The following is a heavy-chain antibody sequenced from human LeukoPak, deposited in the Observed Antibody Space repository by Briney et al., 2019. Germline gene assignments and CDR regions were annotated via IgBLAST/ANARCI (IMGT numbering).Heavy chain of an antibody. V-gene: IGHV3-30*18. CDR3: AKEDVVVITIRYFQH. J-gene: IGHJ1*01. D-gene: IGHD3-22*01. CDR2: ISYDGSNK. CDR1: GFTFSSYG. Sequence: GRSLRLSCAATGFTFSSYGMHWVRQAPGKGLEWVAVISYDGSNKYYADSVKGRFTISRDNSKNTLYLQMNSLRTEDTAIYYCAKEDVVVITIRYFQHWGQGTLVTVSS.